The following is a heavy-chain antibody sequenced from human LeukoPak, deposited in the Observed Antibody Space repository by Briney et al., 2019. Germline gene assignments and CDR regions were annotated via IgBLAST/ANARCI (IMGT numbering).Heavy chain of an antibody. J-gene: IGHJ4*02. D-gene: IGHD6-13*01. CDR1: GGSISSYY. Sequence: SETLSLTCTVSGGSISSYYWSWIRQPPGKGLEWIGYIYYSGSTNYNASLKSRVTISVDTSKNQFSLKLSSVTAADTAVYYCARVSWGYSSSWYFDYWGQGTLVTVSS. CDR2: IYYSGST. CDR3: ARVSWGYSSSWYFDY. V-gene: IGHV4-59*01.